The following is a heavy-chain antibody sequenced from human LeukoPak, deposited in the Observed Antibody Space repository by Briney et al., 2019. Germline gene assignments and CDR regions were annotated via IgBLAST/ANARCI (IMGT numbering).Heavy chain of an antibody. CDR2: IYYSEIT. V-gene: IGHV4-59*08. CDR3: ARQRAPNAGGMDV. CDR1: GGSISNYY. Sequence: PSETLSLTCTVSGGSISNYYWSWIRQPPGRGLEWIGFIYYSEITNYNPSLKSRVTISGDTSKNQFSLKLSSVTAADTAVYYRARQRAPNAGGMDVWGQGTTVTVSS. J-gene: IGHJ6*02.